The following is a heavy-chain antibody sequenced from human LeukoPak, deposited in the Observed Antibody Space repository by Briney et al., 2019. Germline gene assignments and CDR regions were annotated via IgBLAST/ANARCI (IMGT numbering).Heavy chain of an antibody. CDR3: ARDRSKRFDP. CDR2: IKQDGSEK. CDR1: GFTFSGYA. Sequence: GGSLRLSCAASGFTFSGYAMSWVRQAPGKGLEWVANIKQDGSEKYYVDSVKGRFTISRDNAKNSLYLQMNSLRAEDTAVYYCARDRSKRFDPWGQGTLVTVSS. J-gene: IGHJ5*02. V-gene: IGHV3-7*01.